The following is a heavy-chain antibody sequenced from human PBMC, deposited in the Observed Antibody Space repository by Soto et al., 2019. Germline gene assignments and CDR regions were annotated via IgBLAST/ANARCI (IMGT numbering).Heavy chain of an antibody. J-gene: IGHJ5*02. CDR1: GFTFSDYY. V-gene: IGHV3-11*06. Sequence: GGSLRLSCAASGFTFSDYYMSWIRQAPGKGLEWVSYISSSSSYTNYADSVKGRFTISRDNAKNSLYLQMNSLRAEDTAVYYCARDLRCSGGSCFNWFDPWGQGTMVTVYS. D-gene: IGHD2-15*01. CDR2: ISSSSSYT. CDR3: ARDLRCSGGSCFNWFDP.